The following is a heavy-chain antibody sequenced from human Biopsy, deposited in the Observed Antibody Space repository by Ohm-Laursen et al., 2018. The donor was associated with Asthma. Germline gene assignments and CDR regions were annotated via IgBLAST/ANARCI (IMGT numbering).Heavy chain of an antibody. D-gene: IGHD3-10*01. CDR2: ISVYNGNT. Sequence: ASVKVSCKTSGYTFNSAGITWARQAPGQGLEWMGWISVYNGNTRVAQKLQDRVTMITDTSTSTAHMELRSLRSDDTAVYFCARAVDYSHYYGIDVWGQGTTVTVS. J-gene: IGHJ6*02. CDR3: ARAVDYSHYYGIDV. V-gene: IGHV1-18*01. CDR1: GYTFNSAG.